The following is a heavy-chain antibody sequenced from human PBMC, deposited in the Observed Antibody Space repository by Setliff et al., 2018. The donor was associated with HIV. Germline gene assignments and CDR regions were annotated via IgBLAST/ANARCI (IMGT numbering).Heavy chain of an antibody. V-gene: IGHV4-39*01. CDR1: GGSISSSSYY. J-gene: IGHJ4*02. Sequence: PSETLSLTCTVSGGSISSSSYYWGWIRQPPGKGLEWIGSIYSSGSTYYNPSLKSRVTISVDTSENQFSLKMYSVTAADTAVYYCARHYGDNVFDSWGQGTLVTVSS. CDR2: IYSSGST. CDR3: ARHYGDNVFDS. D-gene: IGHD4-17*01.